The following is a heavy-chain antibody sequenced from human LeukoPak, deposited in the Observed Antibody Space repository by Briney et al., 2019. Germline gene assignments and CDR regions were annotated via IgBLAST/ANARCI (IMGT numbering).Heavy chain of an antibody. CDR3: ARRSSTRAFDY. D-gene: IGHD2-2*01. CDR2: IYYSGST. CDR1: GGSISSYY. V-gene: IGHV4-59*08. Sequence: PSETLSLTCTVSGGSISSYYWSWIRQPPGKGLEWIGYIYYSGSTNYNPSPKSRVTISVDTSKNQFSLKLSSVTAADTAVYYCARRSSTRAFDYWGQGTLVTVSS. J-gene: IGHJ4*02.